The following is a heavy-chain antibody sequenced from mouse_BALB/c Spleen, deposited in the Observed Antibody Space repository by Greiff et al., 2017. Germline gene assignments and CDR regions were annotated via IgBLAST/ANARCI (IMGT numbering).Heavy chain of an antibody. CDR2: ISYSGST. Sequence: EVHLVESGPGLVKPSQSLSLTCTVTGYSITSDYAWNWIRQFPGNKLEWMGYISYSGSTSYNPSLKSRISITRDTSKNQFFLQLNSVTTEDTATYYYARRGITTEAMDYWGQGTSVTVSS. D-gene: IGHD1-1*01. CDR1: GYSITSDYA. CDR3: ARRGITTEAMDY. J-gene: IGHJ4*01. V-gene: IGHV3-2*02.